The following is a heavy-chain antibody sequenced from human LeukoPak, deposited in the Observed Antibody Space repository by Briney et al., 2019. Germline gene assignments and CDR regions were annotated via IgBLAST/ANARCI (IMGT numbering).Heavy chain of an antibody. CDR3: ATYSGYFDY. CDR2: SHYSGST. Sequence: SETLSLTCTVSGGSISTSNSYWGWIGQPPGKGLEWIGSSHYSGSTYYNPSRKSRVTMSVDTSKSLFSLKLSSVTAADTALYYCATYSGYFDYWGQGTLVTVSS. CDR1: GGSISTSNSY. V-gene: IGHV4-39*01. J-gene: IGHJ4*02. D-gene: IGHD2-15*01.